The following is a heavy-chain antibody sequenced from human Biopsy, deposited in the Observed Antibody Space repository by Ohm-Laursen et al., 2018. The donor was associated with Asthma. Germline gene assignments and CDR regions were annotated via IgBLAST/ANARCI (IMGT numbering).Heavy chain of an antibody. CDR3: ARDFTIGSGSPFHF. CDR1: GFDFSGYT. D-gene: IGHD3-10*01. CDR2: ISGLSRYK. Sequence: GSLRLSCAASGFDFSGYTMNWVRQAPGKGLEWVSSISGLSRYKYYSDSLRGRVTISRDNAKRSLHLQMSSLRAEDTAVYFCARDFTIGSGSPFHFWGPGTLVTVSS. J-gene: IGHJ4*01. V-gene: IGHV3-21*01.